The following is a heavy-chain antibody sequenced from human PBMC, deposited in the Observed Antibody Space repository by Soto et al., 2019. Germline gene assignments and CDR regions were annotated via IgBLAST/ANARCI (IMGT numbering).Heavy chain of an antibody. D-gene: IGHD1-26*01. CDR1: GDSVSSSSVT. Sequence: SQTLSLTCAISGDSVSSSSVTWNCIRQSPSRGLEWLGRTYYRSKWYNDYAESVKSRITINPDTSKNQFSLHLNSVTPEDTAVYYCVRLIVNSWLDFWGQGTLVTVSS. CDR2: TYYRSKWYN. J-gene: IGHJ5*01. CDR3: VRLIVNSWLDF. V-gene: IGHV6-1*01.